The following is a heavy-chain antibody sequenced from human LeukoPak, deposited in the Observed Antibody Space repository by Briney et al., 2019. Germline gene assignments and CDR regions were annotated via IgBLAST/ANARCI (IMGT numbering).Heavy chain of an antibody. Sequence: PSETLPLTCTVSGGSISTYYWSWIRQPPGKGLEWIAYIDYRGSTTYNPSLRSRVTISVDTSRNQFSLKLYSVTAADTAVYYCARSRSGYSYDHAAFEIWGQGTMVTVSS. D-gene: IGHD5-18*01. CDR1: GGSISTYY. CDR3: ARSRSGYSYDHAAFEI. CDR2: IDYRGST. V-gene: IGHV4-59*01. J-gene: IGHJ3*02.